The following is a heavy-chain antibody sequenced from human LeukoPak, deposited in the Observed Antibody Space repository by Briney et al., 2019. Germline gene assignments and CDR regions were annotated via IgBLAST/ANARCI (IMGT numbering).Heavy chain of an antibody. CDR3: ARQFGGSYGY. V-gene: IGHV3-21*01. J-gene: IGHJ4*02. Sequence: GGSLRLSCAASGFTFSSYAMNWVRHAPGRGLEWVSSITTGSDIYYADSVKGPFTISRDNAKNSLYLEMNSLGAEDTAVYHCARQFGGSYGYWGQGTLVTVSS. CDR1: GFTFSSYA. CDR2: ITTGSDI. D-gene: IGHD1-26*01.